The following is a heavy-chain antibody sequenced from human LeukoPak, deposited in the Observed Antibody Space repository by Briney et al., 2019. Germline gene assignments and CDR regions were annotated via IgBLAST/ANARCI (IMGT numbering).Heavy chain of an antibody. CDR2: MNPKSDNT. CDR1: GYTFTSSE. V-gene: IGHV1-8*01. D-gene: IGHD6-19*01. Sequence: ASVKVSCKASGYTFTSSEINWVRQATGQGLEWMGWMNPKSDNTGYAQKFQGRVTMTRTISINTAFTELSSLTSEDTAVYYCARGLAVASRSIPEFWGQGTLVTVSS. CDR3: ARGLAVASRSIPEF. J-gene: IGHJ4*02.